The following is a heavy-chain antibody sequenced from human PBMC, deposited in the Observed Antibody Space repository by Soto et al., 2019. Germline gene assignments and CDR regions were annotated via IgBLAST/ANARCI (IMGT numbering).Heavy chain of an antibody. Sequence: QVQLQESGPGLVKPSQTLSLTCTVSGGSISSANYFWSWVRQPPGKGLEWIGYILYSGSAYYNPSLKRRVTISVDTSKNQFFLTLNSVTAADTAVYYCARAVIAATPCADAFDRWGQGTMLTVSS. CDR2: ILYSGSA. J-gene: IGHJ3*01. D-gene: IGHD2-15*01. CDR1: GGSISSANYF. V-gene: IGHV4-30-4*01. CDR3: ARAVIAATPCADAFDR.